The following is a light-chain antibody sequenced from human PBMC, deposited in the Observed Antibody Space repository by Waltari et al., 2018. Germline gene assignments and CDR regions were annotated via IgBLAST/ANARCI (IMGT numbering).Light chain of an antibody. CDR2: EGN. Sequence: QSALTQPASVSGSPGQSIIIPCTETSSRVGTYNLVLRYQQHPGKAPKVIIYEGNKRPSEVSNRFSGSKSGNTASLTISGLQAEDEADYYCSSYTGTTTPRVFGGGTKLTVL. CDR3: SSYTGTTTPRV. J-gene: IGLJ3*02. V-gene: IGLV2-23*01. CDR1: SSRVGTYNL.